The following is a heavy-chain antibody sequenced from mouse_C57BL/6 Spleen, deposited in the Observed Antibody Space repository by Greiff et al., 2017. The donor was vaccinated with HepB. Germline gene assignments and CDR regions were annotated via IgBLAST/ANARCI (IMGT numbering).Heavy chain of an antibody. V-gene: IGHV1-5*01. D-gene: IGHD2-4*01. CDR2: IYPGNSDT. J-gene: IGHJ4*01. CDR3: TRGYDYDLLYAMDY. CDR1: GYTFTSYW. Sequence: VHVKQSGTVLARPGASVKMSCKTSGYTFTSYWMHWVKQRPGQGLEWIGAIYPGNSDTSYNQKFKGKAKLTAVTSASTAYMELSSLTNEDSAVYYCTRGYDYDLLYAMDYWGQGTSVTVSS.